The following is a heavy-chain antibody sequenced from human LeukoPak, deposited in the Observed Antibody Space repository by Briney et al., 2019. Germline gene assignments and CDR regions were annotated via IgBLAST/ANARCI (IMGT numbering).Heavy chain of an antibody. V-gene: IGHV3-30*02. J-gene: IGHJ5*02. CDR3: ARHPGGYFDWLINWFDH. CDR2: IRYDGSNK. D-gene: IGHD3-9*01. CDR1: GFTFSSYG. Sequence: GGSLRLSCAASGFTFSSYGMHWVRQAPGKGLEWVAFIRYDGSNKYYADSVKGRFTISRDNSKNTLYLQMNSLRAEDTAVYYCARHPGGYFDWLINWFDHWGQGTLVTVSS.